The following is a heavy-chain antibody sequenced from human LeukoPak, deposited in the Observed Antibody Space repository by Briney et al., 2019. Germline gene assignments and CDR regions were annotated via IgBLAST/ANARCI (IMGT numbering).Heavy chain of an antibody. CDR1: GGTFSSYA. CDR2: IIPIFGTA. CDR3: ARGESYYDSNIPN. D-gene: IGHD3-22*01. J-gene: IGHJ4*02. Sequence: SVKVSFKASGGTFSSYAISWVRQAPGQGLEWMGGIIPIFGTANYAQKFQGRVTITADESTSTAYMELSSLRSEDTAVYYCARGESYYDSNIPNWVQGTLVTVSS. V-gene: IGHV1-69*13.